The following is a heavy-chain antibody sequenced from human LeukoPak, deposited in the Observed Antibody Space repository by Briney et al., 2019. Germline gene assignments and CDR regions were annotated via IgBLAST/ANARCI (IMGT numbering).Heavy chain of an antibody. D-gene: IGHD4-17*01. V-gene: IGHV3-48*01. Sequence: GGSLRLSCAASGFTFSSYAMSWVRQAPGKGLEWVSYISSSSSTIYYADSVKGRFTISRDNAKNSLYLQMNSLRAEDTAVYYCAGGGYGDYAYWGQGTLVTVSS. CDR3: AGGGYGDYAY. CDR1: GFTFSSYA. CDR2: ISSSSSTI. J-gene: IGHJ4*02.